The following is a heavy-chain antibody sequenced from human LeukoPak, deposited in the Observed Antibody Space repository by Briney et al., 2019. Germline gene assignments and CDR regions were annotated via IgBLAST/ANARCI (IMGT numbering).Heavy chain of an antibody. J-gene: IGHJ5*02. Sequence: QTGGSLRLSCAASGFTFSSYAMHWVRQAPGKGLEWVAVISYDGSNKYYADSVKGRFTISRDNSKNTLYLQMNSLRAEDTAVYYCARGSKGRKDIVVVVAASNWFDPWGQGTLVTVSS. CDR3: ARGSKGRKDIVVVVAASNWFDP. D-gene: IGHD2-15*01. CDR1: GFTFSSYA. CDR2: ISYDGSNK. V-gene: IGHV3-30-3*01.